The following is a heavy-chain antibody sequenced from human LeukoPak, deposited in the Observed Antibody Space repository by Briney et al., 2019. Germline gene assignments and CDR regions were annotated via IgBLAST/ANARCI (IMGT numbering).Heavy chain of an antibody. D-gene: IGHD3-10*01. CDR1: GGSFSGYY. V-gene: IGHV4-34*01. CDR2: INHSGST. J-gene: IGHJ4*02. CDR3: ARVGGSGSYYLSYFDY. Sequence: SETLSLTCAVDGGSFSGYYWSWIRQPPGKGLEWIGEINHSGSTNYNPSLKSRVTISVDTSKNQFSLKLSSGTAADTAVYYCARVGGSGSYYLSYFDYWGQGTLVTVSS.